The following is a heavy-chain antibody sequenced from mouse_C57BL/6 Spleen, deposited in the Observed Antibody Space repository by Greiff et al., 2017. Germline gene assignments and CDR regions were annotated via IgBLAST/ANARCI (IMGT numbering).Heavy chain of an antibody. CDR1: GYTFTSYW. Sequence: QVQLKQPGAELVKPGASVKMSCKASGYTFTSYWITWVKQRPGQGLEWIGDIYPGRGSTNYNEKFKSKATLTVDTSSSTAYMQLSSLTSEDYAVYYSARKLGQWIFDYWGQGTTLTVSS. CDR2: IYPGRGST. D-gene: IGHD4-1*01. CDR3: ARKLGQWIFDY. V-gene: IGHV1-55*01. J-gene: IGHJ2*01.